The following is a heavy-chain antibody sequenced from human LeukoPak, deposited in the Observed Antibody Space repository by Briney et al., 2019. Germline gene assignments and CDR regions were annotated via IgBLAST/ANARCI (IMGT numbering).Heavy chain of an antibody. J-gene: IGHJ4*02. CDR2: IIPILGTA. V-gene: IGHV1-69*04. CDR3: ASSRPEYSSSPTLDY. CDR1: GGTFSSYA. Sequence: SVKVSCKASGGTFSSYAISWVRQAPGQGLEWMGRIIPILGTANYAQKFQGRVTITADKSTSTAYMELSSLRSEGTAVYYCASSRPEYSSSPTLDYWGQGTLVTVSS. D-gene: IGHD6-6*01.